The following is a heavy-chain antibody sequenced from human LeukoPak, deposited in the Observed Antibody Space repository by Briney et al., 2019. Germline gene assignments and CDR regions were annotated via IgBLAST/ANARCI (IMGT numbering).Heavy chain of an antibody. D-gene: IGHD4-17*01. V-gene: IGHV1-58*01. J-gene: IGHJ5*02. CDR2: IVVGSGNT. Sequence: GASVKVSCKASGFTFTSSAVQWVRQAHGQRLEWIGWIVVGSGNTNYAQKLQGRVTMTTDTSTSTAYMELRSLRSDDTAVYYCARDPDPLSDYGDYVHSDPWGQGTLVTVSS. CDR3: ARDPDPLSDYGDYVHSDP. CDR1: GFTFTSSA.